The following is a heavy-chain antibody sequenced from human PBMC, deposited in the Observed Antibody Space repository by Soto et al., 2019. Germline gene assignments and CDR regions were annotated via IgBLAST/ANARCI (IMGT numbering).Heavy chain of an antibody. CDR2: IYYSGST. V-gene: IGHV4-59*01. Sequence: PSETLSLTCTVSGGSISSYYWSWIRQPPGKGLEWIGYIYYSGSTNYNPSLKSRVTISVDTSKNQFSLKLSSVTAADTAVYYCARLTTVTMDYWGQGTLVTVS. D-gene: IGHD4-17*01. J-gene: IGHJ4*02. CDR1: GGSISSYY. CDR3: ARLTTVTMDY.